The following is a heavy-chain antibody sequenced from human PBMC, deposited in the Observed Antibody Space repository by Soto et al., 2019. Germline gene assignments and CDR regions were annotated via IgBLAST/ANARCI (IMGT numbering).Heavy chain of an antibody. CDR1: GGSISSSSYY. CDR3: ARHGRRDGYNVDAFGI. D-gene: IGHD5-12*01. Sequence: QLQLQESGPGLVKPSETLSLTCTVSGGSISSSSYYWGWIRPPPGKGLEWIGCIYYSGRTYYNPSLKSRVPIPFDTSKNQFSLKLSSVTAADTAVYYFARHGRRDGYNVDAFGIWGQGTMVTVSS. V-gene: IGHV4-39*01. J-gene: IGHJ3*02. CDR2: IYYSGRT.